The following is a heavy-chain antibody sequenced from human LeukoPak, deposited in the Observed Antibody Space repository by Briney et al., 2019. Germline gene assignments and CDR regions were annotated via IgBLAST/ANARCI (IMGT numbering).Heavy chain of an antibody. CDR1: GFTFSNHG. Sequence: GRSLRLSCVASGFTFSNHGMHWVRQAPGKGLEWVAVISYDGNFQYYADSMKGRFTISRDNSKNTLYLQMNSLRAEDTAVYYCARDSGRFDVFDIWGQGTMVTVSS. V-gene: IGHV3-30*03. CDR3: ARDSGRFDVFDI. D-gene: IGHD3-10*01. CDR2: ISYDGNFQ. J-gene: IGHJ3*02.